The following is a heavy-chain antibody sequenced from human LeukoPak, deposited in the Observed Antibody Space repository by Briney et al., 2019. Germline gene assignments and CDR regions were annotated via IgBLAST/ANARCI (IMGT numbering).Heavy chain of an antibody. D-gene: IGHD3-22*01. Sequence: GASVKVSCKASGGTFSSYAISWVRQAPGQGLEWMGRIILIFGTANYAQKFQGRVTITTDESTSTAYMELSSLRSEDTAVYYCARPPSYYDSSGSDAFDIWGQGTMVTVSS. J-gene: IGHJ3*02. CDR2: IILIFGTA. V-gene: IGHV1-69*05. CDR3: ARPPSYYDSSGSDAFDI. CDR1: GGTFSSYA.